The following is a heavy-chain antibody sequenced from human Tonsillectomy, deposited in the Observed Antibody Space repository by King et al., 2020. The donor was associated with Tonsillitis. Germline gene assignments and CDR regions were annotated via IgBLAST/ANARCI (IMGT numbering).Heavy chain of an antibody. Sequence: VQLVESGAEVKKPGASVKVSCKASGYTFTSYDINWVRQATGQGLEWMGWMNPNSGNTGYAQKFQGRVTMTRNTSISTAYMELSSLRSEDTAVYYCARYNRSMRWFDPWGQGTLVTVPS. CDR3: ARYNRSMRWFDP. CDR1: GYTFTSYD. CDR2: MNPNSGNT. V-gene: IGHV1-8*01. D-gene: IGHD1-14*01. J-gene: IGHJ5*02.